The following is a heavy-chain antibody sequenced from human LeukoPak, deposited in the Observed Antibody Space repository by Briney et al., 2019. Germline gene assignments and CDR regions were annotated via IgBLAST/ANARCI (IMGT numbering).Heavy chain of an antibody. CDR1: GGSFSGYY. CDR3: ARGEMITFGGKTSYYFDY. D-gene: IGHD3-16*01. Sequence: SETLSLTCAVYGGSFSGYYWSWIRQPPGKGLEWIGSINYSGSTYYNPSLKSRVTISVDTSKNQFSLKLSSVTAADTAAYYCARGEMITFGGKTSYYFDYWGQGTLVTVSS. CDR2: INYSGST. V-gene: IGHV4-34*01. J-gene: IGHJ4*02.